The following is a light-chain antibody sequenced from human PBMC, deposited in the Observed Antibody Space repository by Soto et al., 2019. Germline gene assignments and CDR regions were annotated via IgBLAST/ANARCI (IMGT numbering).Light chain of an antibody. V-gene: IGKV3D-15*01. Sequence: EIVMTQSPATLSVSPGERATLSCRASQSVSSNLAWYQQKPGQAPRLLIYGASTRAAGIPDRFSGSGSGTDFTLTITRLETEDSAVYFCQQYTGPPTTVGQGTRREIK. CDR2: GAS. J-gene: IGKJ5*01. CDR3: QQYTGPPTT. CDR1: QSVSSN.